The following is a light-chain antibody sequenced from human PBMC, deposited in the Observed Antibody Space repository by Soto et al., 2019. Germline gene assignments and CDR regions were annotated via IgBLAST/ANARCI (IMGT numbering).Light chain of an antibody. CDR2: GAS. CDR1: HNIIKY. V-gene: IGKV1-39*01. Sequence: DIQMTQSPSSLPASVGDRVTITCRASHNIIKYLNWYQHKPGKAPTLLIYGASNLQSGVPSRFSGSGSATDFTLTINGLQPEDVATSYYQDTFSMSPLTFGGGTKVEIK. J-gene: IGKJ4*01. CDR3: QDTFSMSPLT.